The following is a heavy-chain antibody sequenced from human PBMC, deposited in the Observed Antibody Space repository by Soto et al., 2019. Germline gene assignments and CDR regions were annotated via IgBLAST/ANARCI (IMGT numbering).Heavy chain of an antibody. J-gene: IGHJ5*02. CDR2: ISGFNDDT. CDR3: ARSGSYYPARNWFGP. D-gene: IGHD3-10*01. Sequence: QLVQSGVEMKNPGASVKVSCKASGYTFTSYGISWVQQAPGQGLEWMGWISGFNDDTNHAQKFQGRVTVTKDTSTSTAYMELRSLKSDDTAMYYCARSGSYYPARNWFGPWGQGTLVIVSS. V-gene: IGHV1-18*01. CDR1: GYTFTSYG.